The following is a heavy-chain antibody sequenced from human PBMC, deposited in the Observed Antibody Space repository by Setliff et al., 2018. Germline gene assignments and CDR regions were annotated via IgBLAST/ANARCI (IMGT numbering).Heavy chain of an antibody. CDR1: GGSISSGGYY. J-gene: IGHJ4*02. D-gene: IGHD6-19*01. CDR3: ARGRAGHSGH. V-gene: IGHV4-31*03. CDR2: IYYSGSTS. Sequence: SLETLSLTCTVSGGSISSGGYYWSWIRQHPGKGLEWIGYIYYSGSTSYYNPSLKSRVTISVDTSKNQFSLKLSSVTAADTAVYYCARGRAGHSGHWGQGTLVTVSS.